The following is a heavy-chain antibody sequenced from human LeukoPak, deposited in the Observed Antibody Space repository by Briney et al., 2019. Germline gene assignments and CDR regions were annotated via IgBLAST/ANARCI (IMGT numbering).Heavy chain of an antibody. CDR1: GFTFSTYV. Sequence: GGSLRLSCAASGFTFSTYVMAWVRQAPEKGLEWVSAISGSGGTTYYADSVKGRLTISRDNSRNTLYLQMNSLRAEDTAVYYCAKDQIGSLPGAFDMWGQGTMVTVSS. D-gene: IGHD2-21*01. CDR3: AKDQIGSLPGAFDM. V-gene: IGHV3-23*01. CDR2: ISGSGGTT. J-gene: IGHJ3*02.